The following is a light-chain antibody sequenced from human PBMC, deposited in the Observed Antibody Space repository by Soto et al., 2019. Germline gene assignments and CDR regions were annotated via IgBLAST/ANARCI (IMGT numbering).Light chain of an antibody. CDR1: RNLLHSNGYYY. V-gene: IGKV2-28*01. CDR3: AQGLATPFT. CDR2: LGS. J-gene: IGKJ4*01. Sequence: EIMLTQSPLSLPVTPGEPASISCRSSRNLLHSNGYYYLDWYLQKPGQSPQLLIYLGSNRASGVPDRFSGSGSGTDFTLTISRVEAEDVGVYFCAQGLATPFTFGGGTKVEIK.